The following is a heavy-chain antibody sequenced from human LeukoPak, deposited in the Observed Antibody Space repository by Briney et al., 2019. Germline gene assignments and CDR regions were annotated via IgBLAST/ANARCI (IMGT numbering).Heavy chain of an antibody. Sequence: PSETLSLTRTVSGGSISSYYWSWIRQPPGKGLEWIGYIYYSGSTNYNPSLKSRVTISVDTSKNQFSLKLSSVTAADTAVYYCARAIGSGWYVYYFDYWGQGTLVTVSS. J-gene: IGHJ4*02. CDR2: IYYSGST. V-gene: IGHV4-59*01. D-gene: IGHD6-19*01. CDR3: ARAIGSGWYVYYFDY. CDR1: GGSISSYY.